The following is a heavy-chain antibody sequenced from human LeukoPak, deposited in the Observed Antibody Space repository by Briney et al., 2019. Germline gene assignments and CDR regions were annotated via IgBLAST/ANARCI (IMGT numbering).Heavy chain of an antibody. CDR3: AKPYAGYCSSTSCSYFDY. CDR1: GFTFSNYG. D-gene: IGHD2-2*01. CDR2: IRYDGSNK. J-gene: IGHJ4*02. Sequence: GGSLRLSCAASGFTFSNYGMHWVRQAPGKGLEWVAFIRYDGSNKYYAESVKGRFTISRDNSKNTLYLQMNSLRAEDTAVYYCAKPYAGYCSSTSCSYFDYWGQGTLVTVSS. V-gene: IGHV3-30*02.